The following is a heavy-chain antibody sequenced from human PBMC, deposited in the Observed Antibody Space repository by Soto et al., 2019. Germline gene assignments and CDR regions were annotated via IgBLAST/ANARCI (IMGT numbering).Heavy chain of an antibody. CDR2: LHSSGFA. CDR1: GASMSDYH. D-gene: IGHD1-26*01. J-gene: IGHJ4*02. V-gene: IGHV4-59*01. Sequence: QVHLQESGPGLVKPSETLSLTCSVSGASMSDYHGSWIRQSPGKGLEHIGYLHSSGFAEYNPSLKSRITISMDTSKNQFSLNLRSVTAADTAMYYCARSGHTFVGAVWGPGILVTVSS. CDR3: ARSGHTFVGAV.